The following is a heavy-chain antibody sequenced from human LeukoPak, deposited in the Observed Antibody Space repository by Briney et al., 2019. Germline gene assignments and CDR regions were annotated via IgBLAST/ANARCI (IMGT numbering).Heavy chain of an antibody. CDR1: GGSLSSYY. CDR3: ARYTPKKMLNGLRTFDI. V-gene: IGHV4-59*01. CDR2: IFYSGST. J-gene: IGHJ3*02. Sequence: SETLSLTCTVSGGSLSSYYWSWIRQPPGKGLEWIGYIFYSGSTNYNPSLKSRVTISEDTTKNQFSLNLTSVTAADTAVYYCARYTPKKMLNGLRTFDIWGQGTMVTVSS. D-gene: IGHD5-12*01.